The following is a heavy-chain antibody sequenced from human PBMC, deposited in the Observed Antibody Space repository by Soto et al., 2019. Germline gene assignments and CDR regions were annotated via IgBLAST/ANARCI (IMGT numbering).Heavy chain of an antibody. D-gene: IGHD3-22*01. CDR3: ARDRGVSSGPTLEYAFAI. CDR1: NDSISSDSYS. Sequence: TSETLSLTCTVSNDSISSDSYSWNWIRQHPGKGLEWIGYIYYSGSTYYNPSLKSRVTISVDTSKNQFSLKLSSVTAADTAVYYCARDRGVSSGPTLEYAFAIWGQGTTVTVS. CDR2: IYYSGST. J-gene: IGHJ3*02. V-gene: IGHV4-31*03.